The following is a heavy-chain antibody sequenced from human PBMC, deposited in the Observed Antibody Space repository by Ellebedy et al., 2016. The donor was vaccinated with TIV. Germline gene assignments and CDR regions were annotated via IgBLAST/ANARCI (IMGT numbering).Heavy chain of an antibody. J-gene: IGHJ2*01. CDR3: ARGGAYWYFDL. CDR1: GFTFSSYT. Sequence: GESLKISCAASGFTFSSYTMNWVRQAPGRGLEWVSSISSSGTYIYYADSVKGRFTISRDNAKNSLYLQMNSLTAEDTAVYYCARGGAYWYFDLWGRGSLVTVSS. CDR2: ISSSGTYI. V-gene: IGHV3-21*01. D-gene: IGHD4/OR15-4a*01.